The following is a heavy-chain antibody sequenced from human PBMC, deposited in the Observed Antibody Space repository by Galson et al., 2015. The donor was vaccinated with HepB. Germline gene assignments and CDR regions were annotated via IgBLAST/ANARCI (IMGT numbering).Heavy chain of an antibody. J-gene: IGHJ6*03. CDR2: IIPVFGTT. Sequence: SVKVSCKASGGSVSTYTINWVRQVPGQGLDWMGAIIPVFGTTTYAQKFQGRVTITADESTSTAYIELSSLKYDDTAVYYCASRHCSSANCPGHYFYYYYMDVWGKGTSVTVSS. CDR3: ASRHCSSANCPGHYFYYYYMDV. CDR1: GGSVSTYT. V-gene: IGHV1-69*13. D-gene: IGHD2-2*01.